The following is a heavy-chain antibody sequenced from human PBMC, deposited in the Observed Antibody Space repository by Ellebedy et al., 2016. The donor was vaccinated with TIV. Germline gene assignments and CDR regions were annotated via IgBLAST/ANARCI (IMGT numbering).Heavy chain of an antibody. J-gene: IGHJ5*02. CDR3: TRGNDQNWFDP. CDR1: GDSISSSYW. V-gene: IGHV4-4*02. Sequence: MPSETLSLTCAVSGDSISSSYWWSWVRQPPGKGLEWIGEAYYTGSINYNPSLKSRVTISIDKSKNQLSLKLKSVTAADTAVYYCTRGNDQNWFDPWGQGTLVTVSS. CDR2: AYYTGSI. D-gene: IGHD1-1*01.